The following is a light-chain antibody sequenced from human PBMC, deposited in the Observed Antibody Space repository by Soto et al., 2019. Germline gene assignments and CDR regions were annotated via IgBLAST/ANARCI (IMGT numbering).Light chain of an antibody. Sequence: EIVLTQSPATLSLSPGERATLSCRASQSVSSYLAWYQQKPGQAPRLLIYDASNRAPGIPARFSGSGSGTDFTLTISSLEPEDFAVYYCQQRSNWAFTFGPGTKVDIK. CDR2: DAS. J-gene: IGKJ3*01. CDR3: QQRSNWAFT. CDR1: QSVSSY. V-gene: IGKV3-11*01.